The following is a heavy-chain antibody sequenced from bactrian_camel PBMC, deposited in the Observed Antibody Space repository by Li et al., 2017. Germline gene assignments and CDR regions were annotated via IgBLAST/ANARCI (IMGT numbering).Heavy chain of an antibody. CDR3: AYGPTYYSGGYYYPPEYHY. CDR1: ITTFSQCR. V-gene: IGHV3S55*01. CDR2: IKSDGST. Sequence: HVQLVESGGGSVQAGGSLTLSCAASITTFSQCRMAWYRQAPGKERELVSSIKSDGSTLYGDSVIGRFTISRDNAKNTLYLELNGLKTEGTAMYYCAYGPTYYSGGYYYPPEYHYWGQGTQVTVS. J-gene: IGHJ4*01. D-gene: IGHD2*01.